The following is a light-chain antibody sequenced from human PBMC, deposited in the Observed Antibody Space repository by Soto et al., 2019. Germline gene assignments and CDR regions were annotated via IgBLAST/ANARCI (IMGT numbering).Light chain of an antibody. CDR1: TSNICAYKR. V-gene: IGLV2-11*02. CDR2: DVI. J-gene: IGLJ3*02. Sequence: QSVLTQPRSVSRSPGRSITLSCDGSTSNICAYKRVSGYQHHPGEAPNLMIYDVIKRPSGVPYRFSGSQSGNTASLTISGLQADDEADYYCCSYAGNFIWVFGGGT. CDR3: CSYAGNFIWV.